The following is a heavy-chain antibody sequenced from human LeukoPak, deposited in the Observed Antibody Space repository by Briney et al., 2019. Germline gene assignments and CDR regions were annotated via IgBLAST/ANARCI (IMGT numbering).Heavy chain of an antibody. CDR3: ARALFEYSSSRDANWFDP. CDR2: IDPSGGST. Sequence: ASVKVSCKASGYTFTSYYTHWVRQAPGQGLEWMGIIDPSGGSTSYAQKFQGRVTMTRDTSTSTVYMELSSLRSEDTAVYYCARALFEYSSSRDANWFDPWGQGTLVTVSS. D-gene: IGHD6-6*01. J-gene: IGHJ5*02. CDR1: GYTFTSYY. V-gene: IGHV1-46*01.